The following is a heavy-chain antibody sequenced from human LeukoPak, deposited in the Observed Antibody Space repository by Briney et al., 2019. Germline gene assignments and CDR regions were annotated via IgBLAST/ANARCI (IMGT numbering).Heavy chain of an antibody. CDR3: ARDFLGGLRGNFDY. CDR2: INPNSGGT. V-gene: IGHV1-2*06. D-gene: IGHD5/OR15-5a*01. J-gene: IGHJ4*02. Sequence: RASVKVSCKASGYTFTGYYMHWVRQAPGQGLEWMGRINPNSGGTNYAQKFQGRVTMTRDTSISTAYMELSRLRSDDTAVYYCARDFLGGLRGNFDYWGQGTLVTVSS. CDR1: GYTFTGYY.